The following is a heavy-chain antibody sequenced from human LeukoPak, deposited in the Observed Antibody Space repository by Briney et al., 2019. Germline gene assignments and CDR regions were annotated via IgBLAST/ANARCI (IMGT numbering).Heavy chain of an antibody. V-gene: IGHV4-59*01. D-gene: IGHD6-6*01. Sequence: SETLSLTCTVSGGSISNDYWCWIRQPPGKGLEWVGCFYHSENTAYNPSLKSRVTISVDTSNNQFFLRLTSVTAADTAVYYCTRDGSSRSLATWGQGTLVTVSS. CDR1: GGSISNDY. CDR2: FYHSENT. J-gene: IGHJ5*02. CDR3: TRDGSSRSLAT.